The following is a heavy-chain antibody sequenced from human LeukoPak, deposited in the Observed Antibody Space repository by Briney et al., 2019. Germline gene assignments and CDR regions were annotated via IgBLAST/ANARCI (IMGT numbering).Heavy chain of an antibody. V-gene: IGHV5-51*01. CDR1: GYSFTTYW. Sequence: VESLNISCKGSGYSFTTYWIGWERQIPGKGLEWIGIIYPGDADPRYTTPFQGQVTISADTSITTAYMQWSSLRASDTAMYYCARAPIRPSVLTGWYFDLWGRGTLVTVSS. CDR3: ARAPIRPSVLTGWYFDL. J-gene: IGHJ2*01. D-gene: IGHD4/OR15-4a*01. CDR2: IYPGDADP.